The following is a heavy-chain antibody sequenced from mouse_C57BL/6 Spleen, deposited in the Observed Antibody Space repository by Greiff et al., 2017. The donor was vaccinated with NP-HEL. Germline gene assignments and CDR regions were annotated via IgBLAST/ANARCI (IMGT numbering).Heavy chain of an antibody. D-gene: IGHD1-1*01. V-gene: IGHV3-6*01. CDR1: GYSITSGYY. CDR3: ARGQRNYYGIDY. CDR2: ISYDGIN. J-gene: IGHJ2*01. Sequence: EVQLQESGPGLVKPSQSLSLTCSVTGYSITSGYYWNWIRQFPGNKLEWMGYISYDGINNYNPSLNNRISITRDTSKNQFFLKLHSVTTEDTATYYCARGQRNYYGIDYWGQGTTLTVSS.